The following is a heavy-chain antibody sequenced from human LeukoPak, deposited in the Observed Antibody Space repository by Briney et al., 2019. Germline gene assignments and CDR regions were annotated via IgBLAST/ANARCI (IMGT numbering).Heavy chain of an antibody. CDR3: ASSPEHQWQVLLYFDD. Sequence: GGSLRLSCVASGFTIRNHWMSWVRQTPGKGLEWVATMKEDGTEKNYVDAVEGRFTISRDNAMNSVYLQMSRLRDEDTAVYCCASSPEHQWQVLLYFDDWGQGALVSVSS. CDR2: MKEDGTEK. V-gene: IGHV3-7*01. CDR1: GFTIRNHW. J-gene: IGHJ4*02. D-gene: IGHD6-19*01.